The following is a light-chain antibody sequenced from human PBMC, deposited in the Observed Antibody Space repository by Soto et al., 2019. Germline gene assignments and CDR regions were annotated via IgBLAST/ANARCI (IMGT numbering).Light chain of an antibody. CDR1: QTVSSNN. V-gene: IGKV3-20*01. Sequence: DIVLTQSPGTLSLSPGERATLSCRASQTVSSNNLAWYQQKRGQAPRLLIYGASSRAAAIPDRFRGSGSGTDFTLLIISLAPEDFAVYYCQQYGRSPFTFGPGTAVDIK. J-gene: IGKJ3*01. CDR3: QQYGRSPFT. CDR2: GAS.